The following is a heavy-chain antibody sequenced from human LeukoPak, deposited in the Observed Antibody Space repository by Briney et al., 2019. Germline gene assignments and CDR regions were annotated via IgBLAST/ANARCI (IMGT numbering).Heavy chain of an antibody. V-gene: IGHV4-59*12. J-gene: IGHJ6*03. CDR1: GGSISSYY. CDR3: ARERFPWYMDV. D-gene: IGHD3-3*01. CDR2: IYYSGST. Sequence: PSETLSLTGTVSGGSISSYYLSWIRQPPGKGLEWIGYIYYSGSTNYNPSLKSRVTISVDTSKIQFSLKLSSVTAADTAVYYCARERFPWYMDVWGKGTTVTVSS.